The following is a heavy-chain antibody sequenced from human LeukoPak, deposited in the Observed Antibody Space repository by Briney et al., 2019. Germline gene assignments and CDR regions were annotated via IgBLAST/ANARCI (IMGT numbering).Heavy chain of an antibody. D-gene: IGHD4-17*01. CDR1: GFTFSSYS. CDR2: ISSSSSYI. CDR3: ARGLATVTTGYWIDP. V-gene: IGHV3-21*01. Sequence: GGSLRLSCADSGFTFSSYSMHWVRQAPGKGLEWVSSISSSSSYIYYADLVKGRFTISRDNAKNSLYLQMNSLRAEDTAVYYCARGLATVTTGYWIDPWGQGTLVTVSS. J-gene: IGHJ5*02.